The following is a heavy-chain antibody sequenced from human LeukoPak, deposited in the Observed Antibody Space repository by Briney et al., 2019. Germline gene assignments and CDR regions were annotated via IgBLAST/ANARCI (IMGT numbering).Heavy chain of an antibody. CDR3: ARSLRRYGSSSHWYFDL. V-gene: IGHV4-34*01. CDR1: GGSFSGYY. J-gene: IGHJ2*01. Sequence: SETLSLTCAVYGGSFSGYYWSWLRQPPGKGLEWIGEINHSGSTNYNPSLKSRVTISVDTSKNQFSLKLSSVTAADTAVYYCARSLRRYGSSSHWYFDLWGRGTLVTVSS. CDR2: INHSGST. D-gene: IGHD6-6*01.